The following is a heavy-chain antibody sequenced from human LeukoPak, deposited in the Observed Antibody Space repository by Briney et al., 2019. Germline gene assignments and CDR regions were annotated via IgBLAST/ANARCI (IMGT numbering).Heavy chain of an antibody. J-gene: IGHJ4*02. D-gene: IGHD3-10*01. V-gene: IGHV3-21*01. CDR2: ISSSRSNI. CDR3: ARGSYYYCSGSYYDY. Sequence: PGGSLRLSCAASGFTFSSYSMNWVRQAPGQGLEWVSFISSSRSNIYYADSVKGRFTISRANAKNSLYLQMNSLRAEATAVYYCARGSYYYCSGSYYDYWGQGTLVTVST. CDR1: GFTFSSYS.